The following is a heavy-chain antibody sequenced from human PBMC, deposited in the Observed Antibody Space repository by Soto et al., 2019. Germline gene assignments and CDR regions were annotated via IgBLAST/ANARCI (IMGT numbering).Heavy chain of an antibody. CDR3: ARDPWAADY. Sequence: GSLRLSCAGSGFTVSTKYMSWVRQAPGKGLEWVSVIYSGGSTFYADSVRGRFTISRDNSKNTVNLQMNSLRAEDTAVYYCARDPWAADYWGQGTLVTVSS. V-gene: IGHV3-66*01. D-gene: IGHD3-16*01. CDR1: GFTVSTKY. CDR2: IYSGGST. J-gene: IGHJ4*02.